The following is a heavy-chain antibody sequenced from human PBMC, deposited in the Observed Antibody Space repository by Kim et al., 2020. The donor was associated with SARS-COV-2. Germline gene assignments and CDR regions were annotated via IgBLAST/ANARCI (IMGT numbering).Heavy chain of an antibody. CDR3: AREGGRYFDWLPPGGGMDV. J-gene: IGHJ6*02. D-gene: IGHD3-9*01. Sequence: SRVTISVGTSKNQFSLKLSSVTAADTAVYYCAREGGRYFDWLPPGGGMDVWGQGTTVTVSS. V-gene: IGHV4-59*01.